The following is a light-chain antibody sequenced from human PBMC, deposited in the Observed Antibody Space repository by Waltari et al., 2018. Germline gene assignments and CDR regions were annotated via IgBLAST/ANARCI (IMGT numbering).Light chain of an antibody. CDR3: LLSYSGARSRV. CDR2: DTS. J-gene: IGLJ1*01. CDR1: TGAVTSGHY. V-gene: IGLV7-46*01. Sequence: QAVVTQEPSLTVSPGGTVTLTCGSSTGAVTSGHYPYWFQQKPGQAPRTLIYDTSNKHSWTPARFSGSLRGGKAALTLSGAQPEDEAEYYCLLSYSGARSRVFGTGTKVTVL.